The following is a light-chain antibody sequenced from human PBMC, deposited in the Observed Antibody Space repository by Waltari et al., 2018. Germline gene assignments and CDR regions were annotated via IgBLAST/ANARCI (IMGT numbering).Light chain of an antibody. CDR2: EVN. J-gene: IGLJ3*02. CDR3: ATWDDSLAAWV. Sequence: QSALTQPASVSGSPGQSITISCTGTSSDVGGYNYVSWYQQHPGEAPKLLCYEVNNQRPSGGPARFSGSKSGTSGSLAISGLQSEDEADYYCATWDDSLAAWVFGGGTKLTVL. CDR1: SSDVGGYNY. V-gene: IGLV2-14*01.